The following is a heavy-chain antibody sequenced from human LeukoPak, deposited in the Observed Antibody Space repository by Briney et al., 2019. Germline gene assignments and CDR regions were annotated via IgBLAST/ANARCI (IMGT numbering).Heavy chain of an antibody. J-gene: IGHJ4*02. CDR2: ISSSGSTM. CDR3: ARRGPMGFYYGAGSSYFDY. V-gene: IGHV3-48*03. Sequence: QPGGSLRLSCAASGFTFSSYEMNWVRQAPGKGLEWVSYISSSGSTMYFADSVKGRFTISRDNAKNSLYLQMNSLRAEDTAVYYCARRGPMGFYYGAGSSYFDYWGQGTLVTVSS. CDR1: GFTFSSYE. D-gene: IGHD3-10*01.